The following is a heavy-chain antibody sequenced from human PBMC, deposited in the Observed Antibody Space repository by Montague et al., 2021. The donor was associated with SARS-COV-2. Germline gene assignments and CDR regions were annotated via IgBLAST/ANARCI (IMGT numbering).Heavy chain of an antibody. D-gene: IGHD6-19*01. J-gene: IGHJ4*02. CDR3: ARRPSSGWSFDY. CDR1: AGSINNHY. V-gene: IGHV4-59*08. Sequence: SETLSLTCTVSAGSINNHYWSWIRQTPGKELEWIAYVYFSGTASYNPSLKSRVTISVDTSGNQFSLQLTSVTAADTAVYYCARRPSSGWSFDYWGQGTLVTVSS. CDR2: VYFSGTA.